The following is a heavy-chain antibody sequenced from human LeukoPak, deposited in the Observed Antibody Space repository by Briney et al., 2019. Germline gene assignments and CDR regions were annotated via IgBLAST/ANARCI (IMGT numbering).Heavy chain of an antibody. D-gene: IGHD1-26*01. V-gene: IGHV3-7*01. CDR1: GFTFSSYW. J-gene: IGHJ3*02. CDR2: IKQDGSEK. Sequence: PGGSLRLSCAASGFTFSSYWMSWVCQAPGKGLEWVANIKQDGSEKYYVDSVKGRFTISRDNAKNSLYLQMNSLRAEDTAVYYCARGFLPSGSFSFGDGGDIWGQGTMVTVSS. CDR3: ARGFLPSGSFSFGDGGDI.